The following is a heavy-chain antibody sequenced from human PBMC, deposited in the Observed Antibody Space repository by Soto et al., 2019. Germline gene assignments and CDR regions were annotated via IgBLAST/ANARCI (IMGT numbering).Heavy chain of an antibody. J-gene: IGHJ4*02. CDR3: ARVTTAVYLRYFDWPQEEYYFDY. CDR1: GDTFTSYY. CDR2: INPSGGST. V-gene: IGHV1-46*01. Sequence: GASVKFSCKASGDTFTSYYMHWVRHAPGQGLEWMGIINPSGGSTSYAQKFQGRVPMTRDTSTRTVYMELSSPRSEDTAVYYCARVTTAVYLRYFDWPQEEYYFDYWGQGTLVTSPQ. D-gene: IGHD3-9*01.